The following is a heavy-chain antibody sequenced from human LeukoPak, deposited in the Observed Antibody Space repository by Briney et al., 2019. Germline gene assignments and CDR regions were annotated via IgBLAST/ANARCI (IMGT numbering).Heavy chain of an antibody. Sequence: GGSLRLSCAVSGFTVSSNYMSWVRQAPGKGLEWVSVIYSGGDTYYADSVKGRFTISRDNSKNTLYLQMNSLRAEDTAVYYCARATSSSWYSGWGQGTLVTVSS. V-gene: IGHV3-53*01. CDR2: IYSGGDT. CDR3: ARATSSSWYSG. CDR1: GFTVSSNY. J-gene: IGHJ4*02. D-gene: IGHD6-13*01.